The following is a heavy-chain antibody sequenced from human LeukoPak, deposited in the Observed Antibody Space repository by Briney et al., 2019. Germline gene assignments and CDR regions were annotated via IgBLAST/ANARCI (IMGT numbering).Heavy chain of an antibody. CDR2: ISASGINT. V-gene: IGHV3-74*01. Sequence: GGSLRLSCAASGFTFSTYWMSWVRQAPGRGLEWVSIISASGINTSYADSVKGRFTISRDNAKNTLYLQMNSLRAEDTAVYYRARAGYDFWSGYSPFDYWGQGTLVTVSS. CDR1: GFTFSTYW. D-gene: IGHD3-3*01. CDR3: ARAGYDFWSGYSPFDY. J-gene: IGHJ4*02.